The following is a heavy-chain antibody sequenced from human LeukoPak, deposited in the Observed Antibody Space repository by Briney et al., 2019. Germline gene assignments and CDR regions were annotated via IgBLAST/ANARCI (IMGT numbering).Heavy chain of an antibody. CDR2: INPNSGGT. CDR3: AGGSSTGYFYTDYYFDY. Sequence: GAPVKVSCKASGYIFTGYYMHWVRQARGQGLEWMGWINPNSGGTNSAQKFQGRVTMTRDTSINTAYMELSSLRSDDTAVYYCAGGSSTGYFYTDYYFDYWGQGTLVTVSS. J-gene: IGHJ4*02. D-gene: IGHD3-22*01. CDR1: GYIFTGYY. V-gene: IGHV1-2*02.